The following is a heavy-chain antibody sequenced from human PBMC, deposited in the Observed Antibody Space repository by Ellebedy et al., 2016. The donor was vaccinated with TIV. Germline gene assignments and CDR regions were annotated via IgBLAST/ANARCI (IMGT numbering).Heavy chain of an antibody. Sequence: PGGSLRLSCAASGFTFDDYAMHWVRQAPGKGLEWVSAIGTAGDTYYAGSVKGRYTISRENAKKSLYLQMNSLRAEDTAVYYCARATAGFDYWGQGTLVTVSS. CDR1: GFTFDDYA. CDR2: IGTAGDT. D-gene: IGHD1-1*01. CDR3: ARATAGFDY. V-gene: IGHV3-13*01. J-gene: IGHJ4*02.